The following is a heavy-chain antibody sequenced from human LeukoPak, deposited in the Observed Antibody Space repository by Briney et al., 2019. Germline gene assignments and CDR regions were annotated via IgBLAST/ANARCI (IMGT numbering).Heavy chain of an antibody. CDR2: ISGSGGST. CDR1: GFTFSNYT. Sequence: QPGGSLRLSCAASGFTFSNYTMSWVRQAPGKGLEWVSAISGSGGSTYYADSVKGRFTISRDNSKNTLYLQMNSLRAEDTAVYYCAKDSTGVYDSSGYYPFDYWGQGTLVTVSS. D-gene: IGHD3-22*01. J-gene: IGHJ4*02. CDR3: AKDSTGVYDSSGYYPFDY. V-gene: IGHV3-23*01.